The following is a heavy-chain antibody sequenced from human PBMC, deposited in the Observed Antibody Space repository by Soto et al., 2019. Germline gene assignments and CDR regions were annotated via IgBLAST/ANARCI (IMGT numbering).Heavy chain of an antibody. CDR2: ISYDGSNK. J-gene: IGHJ5*02. D-gene: IGHD6-25*01. V-gene: IGHV3-30-3*01. CDR1: GFTFSSYA. Sequence: PGGSLRLSCAASGFTFSSYAMHRVRQAPGKGLEWVAVISYDGSNKYYADSVKGRFTISRDNSKNTLYLQMNSLRAEDTAVYYCARDPRGISGYGGPWGQGTLVTVSS. CDR3: ARDPRGISGYGGP.